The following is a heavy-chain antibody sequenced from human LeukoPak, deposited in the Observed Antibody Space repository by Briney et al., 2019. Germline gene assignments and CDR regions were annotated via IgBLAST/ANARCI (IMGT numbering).Heavy chain of an antibody. CDR1: GFTFSNFW. CDR3: AKGAWFGESNFDY. V-gene: IGHV3-7*03. CDR2: IKQDGSER. J-gene: IGHJ4*02. Sequence: GGSLRLSCAASGFTFSNFWMTWVRQAPGKGLEWVANIKQDGSERYYADSVKGRFTISRDNAKGSLYLQMNSLRAEDTALYYCAKGAWFGESNFDYWGQGTLVTVSS. D-gene: IGHD3-10*01.